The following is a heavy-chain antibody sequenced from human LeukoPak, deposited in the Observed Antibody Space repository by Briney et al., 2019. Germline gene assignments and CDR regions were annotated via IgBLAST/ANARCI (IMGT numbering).Heavy chain of an antibody. CDR3: ARGNPFYYYDSSGYYLDY. V-gene: IGHV4-34*01. J-gene: IGHJ4*02. CDR2: INHSGST. Sequence: KPSETLSLTCAVYGVSFSGYYWSWIRQPPGKGLEWIGEINHSGSTNYNPSLKSRVTISVDTSKNQFSLKLSSVTAADTAVYYCARGNPFYYYDSSGYYLDYWGQGTLVTVSS. D-gene: IGHD3-22*01. CDR1: GVSFSGYY.